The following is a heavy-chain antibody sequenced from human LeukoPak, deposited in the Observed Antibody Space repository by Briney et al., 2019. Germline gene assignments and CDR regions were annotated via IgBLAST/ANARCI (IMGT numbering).Heavy chain of an antibody. CDR3: ATVYYYDSSGYYYFDY. CDR1: GYTLTELS. Sequence: ASVKVSCKVSGYTLTELSMHWVRQAPGKGLEWMGGFDPEDGETIYAQKFQGRVTMTEDTSTDTAYMELSSLRSEDTAVYYCATVYYYDSSGYYYFDYWGQGTLATVSS. CDR2: FDPEDGET. V-gene: IGHV1-24*01. J-gene: IGHJ4*02. D-gene: IGHD3-22*01.